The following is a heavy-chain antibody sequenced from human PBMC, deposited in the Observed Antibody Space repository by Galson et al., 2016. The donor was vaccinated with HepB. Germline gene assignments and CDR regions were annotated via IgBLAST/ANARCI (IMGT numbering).Heavy chain of an antibody. CDR2: TYYRSKWYN. J-gene: IGHJ6*02. Sequence: SAISGDSVSSNSATWNWIRQSPSRGLEWLGRTYYRSKWYNDYALSVKSRITINPDTSKNQFSLQLNSVTPEDTAVYYCARVRNGYSGYANPYYYGMDVWGQGTTVTVS. CDR3: ARVRNGYSGYANPYYYGMDV. V-gene: IGHV6-1*01. D-gene: IGHD5-12*01. CDR1: GDSVSSNSAT.